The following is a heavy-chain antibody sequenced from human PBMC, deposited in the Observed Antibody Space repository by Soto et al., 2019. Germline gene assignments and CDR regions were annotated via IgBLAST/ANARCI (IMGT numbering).Heavy chain of an antibody. CDR1: GLSLSTSGEA. V-gene: IGHV2-5*02. CDR3: AHYVSTGPAGWFDP. J-gene: IGHJ5*02. CDR2: IYWDDDK. Sequence: QITLKESGPPLVKPTQTLTLTCTFSGLSLSTSGEAVGWIRQPPGKALEWLALIYWDDDKRYNPTLKTRPTITKDTSKNQVVLTLTNMDPVDTATYYCAHYVSTGPAGWFDPWGQGILVTVSS. D-gene: IGHD3-9*01.